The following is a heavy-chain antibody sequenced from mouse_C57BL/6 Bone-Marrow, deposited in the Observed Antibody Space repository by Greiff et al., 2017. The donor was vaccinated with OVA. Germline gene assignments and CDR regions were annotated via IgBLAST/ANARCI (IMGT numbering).Heavy chain of an antibody. D-gene: IGHD2-5*01. Sequence: VQLQQSGPGLVQPSQSLSITCTVSGFSLTSYGVHWVRQSPGKGLEWLGVIWSGGSTDYNAAFISRLSISKDNSKSQVFFTMNSLLADDTAIYYCARDGYSNQAWFAYWGQGTLVTVSA. CDR2: IWSGGST. CDR1: GFSLTSYG. CDR3: ARDGYSNQAWFAY. V-gene: IGHV2-2*01. J-gene: IGHJ3*01.